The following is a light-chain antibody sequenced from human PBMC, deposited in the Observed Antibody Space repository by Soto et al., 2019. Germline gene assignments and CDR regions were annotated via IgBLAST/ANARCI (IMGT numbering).Light chain of an antibody. CDR2: IAS. Sequence: EIVLTQSPDTLSLSPGERATLSCRASQSVNSNYLAWYQQKPGQAPRLLIFIASTRTAGIPDRFSGSGSGTDFTLTISRLEPEDFAVYYCQQYGSSPLTFGGGTKVDIK. CDR1: QSVNSNY. CDR3: QQYGSSPLT. J-gene: IGKJ4*01. V-gene: IGKV3-20*01.